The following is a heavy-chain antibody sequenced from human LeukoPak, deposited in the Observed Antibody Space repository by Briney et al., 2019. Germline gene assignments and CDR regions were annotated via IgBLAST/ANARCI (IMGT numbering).Heavy chain of an antibody. CDR2: ISSSSSYI. CDR1: GFTFSSYS. D-gene: IGHD4-17*01. Sequence: GGSLRLSCAASGFTFSSYSMNWVRQAPGKGLEWVSSISSSSSYIYCADSVKGRFTISRDNAKNSLYLQMNSLRAEDTAVYYCARDRPDYGDYVGCFDYWGQGTLVTVSS. J-gene: IGHJ4*02. V-gene: IGHV3-21*01. CDR3: ARDRPDYGDYVGCFDY.